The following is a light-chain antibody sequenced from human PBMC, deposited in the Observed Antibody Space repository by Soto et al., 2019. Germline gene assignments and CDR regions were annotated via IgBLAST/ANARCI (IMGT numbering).Light chain of an antibody. CDR1: QSVSKNY. Sequence: EIVLAQSPATLSLSTGEGATLSFRASQSVSKNYLAWYQQKPGQAPRLLIYGASNRATGIPDRLSGSGSGTEFPLTISRMEPEDSAVYYCQQYGSSGTFGHGTKVDI. CDR3: QQYGSSGT. V-gene: IGKV3-20*01. CDR2: GAS. J-gene: IGKJ1*01.